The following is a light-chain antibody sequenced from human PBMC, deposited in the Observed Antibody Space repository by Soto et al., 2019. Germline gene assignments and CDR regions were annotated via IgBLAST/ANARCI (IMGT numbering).Light chain of an antibody. CDR2: GAS. V-gene: IGKV3-15*01. Sequence: EIVMTQSPATLSVSPAERATLSCRASQSVSSNLAWYQQKPGQAPRLLIYGASTRDTGIPARFSGSGSGTEFTLTISSLQSEDFAVYFCQQYDNLPLTFGPGTKVDIK. CDR1: QSVSSN. CDR3: QQYDNLPLT. J-gene: IGKJ3*01.